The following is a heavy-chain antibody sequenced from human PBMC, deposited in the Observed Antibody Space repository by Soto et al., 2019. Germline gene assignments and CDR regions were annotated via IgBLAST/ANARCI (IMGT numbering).Heavy chain of an antibody. D-gene: IGHD2-21*01. Sequence: SGTLALTFAVSGLSRDSLFYYWIWLPQPPVKGLEWIGYVYYSGTTNYNPFLKSRVTLSLDKSKNQFSLKMNSVTAADTAVYYCASDVIATPNYLDHWGQG. CDR3: ASDVIATPNYLDH. J-gene: IGHJ4*02. CDR2: VYYSGTT. V-gene: IGHV4-61*01. CDR1: GLSRDSLFYY.